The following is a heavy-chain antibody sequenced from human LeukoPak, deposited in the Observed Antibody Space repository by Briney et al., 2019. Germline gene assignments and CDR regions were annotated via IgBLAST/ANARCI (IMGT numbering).Heavy chain of an antibody. J-gene: IGHJ4*02. CDR1: GFTFSSYW. D-gene: IGHD5-24*01. CDR2: INSDGGST. Sequence: GGSLRLSCTASGFTFSSYWMHWVRQAPGKGLVWVSRINSDGGSTSYADSVKGRFTISRDNAKNTLYLQMNSLRAEGTAVYYCARRIQGMAPYYFDYWGQGTLVTVSS. CDR3: ARRIQGMAPYYFDY. V-gene: IGHV3-74*01.